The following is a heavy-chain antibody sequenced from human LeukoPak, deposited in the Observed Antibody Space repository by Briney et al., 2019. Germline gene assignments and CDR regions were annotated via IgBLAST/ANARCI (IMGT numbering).Heavy chain of an antibody. J-gene: IGHJ5*02. D-gene: IGHD6-13*01. CDR3: AREGSSWAGWFDP. CDR1: GGSISSGGYY. Sequence: SETLSLTCTVSGGSISSGGYYWSWIRQHPGKGLEWIGYIYYSGSTYYNPSLKSRVTISVDTSKNQFSLKLSSVTAADTAVYYCAREGSSWAGWFDPWGQGTLVTVSS. CDR2: IYYSGST. V-gene: IGHV4-31*03.